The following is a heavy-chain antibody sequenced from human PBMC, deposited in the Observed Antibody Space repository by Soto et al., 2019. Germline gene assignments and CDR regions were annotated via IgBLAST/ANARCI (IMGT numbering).Heavy chain of an antibody. CDR3: ARDPHYSDNSGITDY. CDR2: ISSRSDYI. D-gene: IGHD3-22*01. CDR1: GFTFDNFA. Sequence: EVHLVESGGGLVTPGGSLRLSCAASGFTFDNFAMNWVRQAPGKGLEWVSSISSRSDYIYYADSVKGRFSISRDNDNNLLYLQMTSLTVDDTAIYYCARDPHYSDNSGITDYWGQGTLVTVSS. V-gene: IGHV3-21*01. J-gene: IGHJ4*02.